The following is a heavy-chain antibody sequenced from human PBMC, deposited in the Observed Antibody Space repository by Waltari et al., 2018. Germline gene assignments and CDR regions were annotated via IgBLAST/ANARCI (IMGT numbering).Heavy chain of an antibody. V-gene: IGHV4-59*01. Sequence: QVQLQESGPGLVKPSETLSLTCTVSGGSISSYYWSWIRQPPGKGLEWIGYIYYSGSTNYNPSLKSRVTISVDTSKNQFSLKLSSVTAADTAVYYCARERIRGFDYWGQGTLVTVSS. CDR3: ARERIRGFDY. D-gene: IGHD3-10*01. CDR2: IYYSGST. J-gene: IGHJ4*02. CDR1: GGSISSYY.